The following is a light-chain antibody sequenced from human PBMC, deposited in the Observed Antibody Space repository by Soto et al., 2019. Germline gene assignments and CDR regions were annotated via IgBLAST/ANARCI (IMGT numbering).Light chain of an antibody. CDR3: QSYDSSLSGWV. V-gene: IGLV1-40*01. J-gene: IGLJ3*02. Sequence: QPVLTQPPSVSGAPGQRVTISCTGSSSNIGAGYDVHWYQQLPGTAPKLLIYGNSNRPSGVPDRFSGSKSGTLASLAITGLRAEDEADYYCQSYDSSLSGWVFGGGTKLTVL. CDR1: SSNIGAGYD. CDR2: GNS.